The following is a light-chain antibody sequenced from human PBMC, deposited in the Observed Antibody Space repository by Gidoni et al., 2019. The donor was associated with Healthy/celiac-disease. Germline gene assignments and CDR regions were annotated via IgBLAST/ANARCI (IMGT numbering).Light chain of an antibody. V-gene: IGKV1-5*01. CDR2: DAS. J-gene: IGKJ4*01. CDR3: QQYNSYSRLT. Sequence: DIQMTHSPSTLSASVGDRVTITCRASQSISSWLAWYQQKPGKAPKLLIYDASSLESGVPSRFSGSGSGTEFTLTISSLQPDDFATYYCQQYNSYSRLTFGGGTKVEIK. CDR1: QSISSW.